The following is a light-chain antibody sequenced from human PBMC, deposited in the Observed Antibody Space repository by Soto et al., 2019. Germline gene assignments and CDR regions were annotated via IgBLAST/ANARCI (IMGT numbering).Light chain of an antibody. CDR2: EVT. CDR3: CSYTSTSTRV. J-gene: IGLJ3*02. Sequence: QSALTQPASVSGSPGQSITISCTGTSSDVGSHNFVSWYQQRPGKAPKLMIFEVTNRPSGVSSRFSASKSGNTASLTISGVQAEDEADYYCCSYTSTSTRVFGGGTKLTVL. V-gene: IGLV2-14*02. CDR1: SSDVGSHNF.